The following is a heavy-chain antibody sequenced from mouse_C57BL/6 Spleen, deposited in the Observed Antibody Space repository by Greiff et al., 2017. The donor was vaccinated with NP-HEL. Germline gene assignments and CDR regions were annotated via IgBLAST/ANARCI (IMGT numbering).Heavy chain of an antibody. CDR2: IYPGGGYT. V-gene: IGHV1-63*01. CDR1: GYTFTNYW. J-gene: IGHJ2*01. Sequence: VQLQQSGAELVRPGTSVKMSCKASGYTFTNYWIGWAKQRPGHGLEWIGDIYPGGGYTNYDEKFKGKATLTADKSSSTAYMQFSSLTSEDSAIYYCARMVTTAPYFDYWGQGTTLTVSS. CDR3: ARMVTTAPYFDY. D-gene: IGHD2-3*01.